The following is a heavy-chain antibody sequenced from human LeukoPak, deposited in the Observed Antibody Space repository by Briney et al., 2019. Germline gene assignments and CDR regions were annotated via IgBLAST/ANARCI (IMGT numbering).Heavy chain of an antibody. D-gene: IGHD1-1*01. CDR2: ISGSGGST. J-gene: IGHJ6*03. CDR1: GFTFSSYA. V-gene: IGHV3-23*01. Sequence: TGGSVRLSCAASGFTFSSYAMSWVRQAPGKGREWVSAISGSGGSTYYADSVKGRFTISRDNSKNTLYLQMNSLRAEDTVYYYWGKGSDFCMRERHDYMDDWGKGTTVTVSS. CDR3: GKGSDFCMRERHDYMDD.